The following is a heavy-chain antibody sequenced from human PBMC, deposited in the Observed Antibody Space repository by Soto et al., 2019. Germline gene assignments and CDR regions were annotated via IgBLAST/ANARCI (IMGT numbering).Heavy chain of an antibody. Sequence: SVKVSCKASGVTFSSYSMCWVRQAPGQGLEWMGGIIPIFGTANYAQKFQGRVTITADESTSTAYMELSSLRSEDTAVYYCARDQQWLVTVLTLDYYYYGMDVWGQGTTVTVSS. D-gene: IGHD6-19*01. CDR2: IIPIFGTA. CDR3: ARDQQWLVTVLTLDYYYYGMDV. V-gene: IGHV1-69*13. J-gene: IGHJ6*02. CDR1: GVTFSSYS.